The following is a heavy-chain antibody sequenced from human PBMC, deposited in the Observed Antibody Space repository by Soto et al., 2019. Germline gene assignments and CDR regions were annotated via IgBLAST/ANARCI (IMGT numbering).Heavy chain of an antibody. Sequence: GGSLRLSWAASGFTFSSYAMSWVRQAPGKGLEWVSAISGSGGSTYYADSVKGRFTISRDNSKNTLYLQMNSLRAEDTAVYYCTTDRGSGWLYYFDYWGQGTLVTVSS. CDR2: ISGSGGST. J-gene: IGHJ4*02. CDR3: TTDRGSGWLYYFDY. CDR1: GFTFSSYA. D-gene: IGHD6-19*01. V-gene: IGHV3-23*01.